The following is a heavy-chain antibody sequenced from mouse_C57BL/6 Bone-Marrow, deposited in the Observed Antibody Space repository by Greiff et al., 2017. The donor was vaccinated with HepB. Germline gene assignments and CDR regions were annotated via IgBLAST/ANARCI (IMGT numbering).Heavy chain of an antibody. CDR3: TEMNFDAMDF. V-gene: IGHV1-15*01. J-gene: IGHJ4*01. Sequence: LVESGAELVRPGASVTLSCKASGYTFTDYEMHWVKQTPVHGLEWIGAIDPETGGTAYNQKFKGKAILTADKSSSTAYMELRSLTSEDSAVYYCTEMNFDAMDFWGQGTSVTVSS. CDR1: GYTFTDYE. CDR2: IDPETGGT.